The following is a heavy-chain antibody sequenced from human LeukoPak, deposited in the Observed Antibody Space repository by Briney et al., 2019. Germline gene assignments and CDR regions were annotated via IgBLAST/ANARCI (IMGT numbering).Heavy chain of an antibody. D-gene: IGHD3-3*01. CDR3: ARNYDFWSGQRPDYFDY. CDR2: ISSSGSTI. Sequence: GGSLRLSCAASGFTFSDYYMSWIRQAPGKGLEWVSYISSSGSTIYYADSVKGRFTTSRDNAKNSLYLQMNSLRAEDTAVYYCARNYDFWSGQRPDYFDYWGQGTLVTVSS. J-gene: IGHJ4*02. V-gene: IGHV3-11*01. CDR1: GFTFSDYY.